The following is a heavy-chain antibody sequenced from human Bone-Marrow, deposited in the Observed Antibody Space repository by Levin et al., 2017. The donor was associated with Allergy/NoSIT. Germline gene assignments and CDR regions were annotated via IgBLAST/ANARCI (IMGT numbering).Heavy chain of an antibody. Sequence: SETLSLTCTVSGGSIGSFYWSWIRQPPGKGLEWIGYIYFTGSTSYNPSLKSRVTMSLDTSKNQFSLNLTSVTAADTALYYCAKVSPRSGSVPGWGQGTLVIVST. CDR1: GGSIGSFY. D-gene: IGHD3-10*01. CDR3: AKVSPRSGSVPG. CDR2: IYFTGST. V-gene: IGHV4-59*01. J-gene: IGHJ4*02.